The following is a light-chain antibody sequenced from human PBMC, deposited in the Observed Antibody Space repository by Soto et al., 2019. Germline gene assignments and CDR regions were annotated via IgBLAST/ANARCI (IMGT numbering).Light chain of an antibody. Sequence: EIVLTQSPATLSLSPGERATLSCGASQSINSNYLAWYQQKPGLAPRLVIYDTSRRAPGIPDRLTGSVSGTDFTLTISRLEPEDSAIYYCQQYGSSPTFGQGTRLEIK. CDR2: DTS. CDR3: QQYGSSPT. J-gene: IGKJ5*01. V-gene: IGKV3D-20*01. CDR1: QSINSNY.